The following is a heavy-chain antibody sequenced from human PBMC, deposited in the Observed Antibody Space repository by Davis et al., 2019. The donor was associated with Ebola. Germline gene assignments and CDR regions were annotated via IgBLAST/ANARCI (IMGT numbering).Heavy chain of an antibody. Sequence: GGSLRLSCAASGFSFTTSLMNWVRQAPGGGLEWVSTISNSGTIWYADAVKGRFTISRDNSKNTLYLQMNGLRVADTAIYYCTKGVVAATRFGGYWGQGTLVTVSS. CDR1: GFSFTTSL. CDR3: TKGVVAATRFGGY. CDR2: ISNSGTI. V-gene: IGHV3-69-1*02. D-gene: IGHD2-15*01. J-gene: IGHJ4*02.